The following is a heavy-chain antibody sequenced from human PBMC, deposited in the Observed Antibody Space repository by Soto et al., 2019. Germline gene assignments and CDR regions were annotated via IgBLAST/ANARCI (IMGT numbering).Heavy chain of an antibody. CDR1: GFTLSRFA. D-gene: IGHD3-16*01. V-gene: IGHV3-30*01. J-gene: IGHJ4*02. CDR3: ATGEAFYYDTRRY. Sequence: PGGSLRLSCTASGFTLSRFAMHWVRQAPGKGLEWVSATSHDDSNRYYADSVQGRFTISRDNSKNTLYLQMNSLKVEDTAVYYCATGEAFYYDTRRYCGQGTLVTVYS. CDR2: TSHDDSNR.